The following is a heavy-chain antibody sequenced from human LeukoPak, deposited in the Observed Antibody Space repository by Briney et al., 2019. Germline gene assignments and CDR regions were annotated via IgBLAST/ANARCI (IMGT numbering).Heavy chain of an antibody. V-gene: IGHV4-59*01. CDR3: ARVYYYDSSGYWVYYFDY. D-gene: IGHD3-22*01. CDR2: IYYSGST. Sequence: SETLSLTCTVSGGSISSYYWSWIRQPPGKGLEWIGYIYYSGSTNYNPSLKSRVTISVDTSKNQFSLKLSSVTAADTAVYYCARVYYYDSSGYWVYYFDYWGQGTLVTVSS. J-gene: IGHJ4*02. CDR1: GGSISSYY.